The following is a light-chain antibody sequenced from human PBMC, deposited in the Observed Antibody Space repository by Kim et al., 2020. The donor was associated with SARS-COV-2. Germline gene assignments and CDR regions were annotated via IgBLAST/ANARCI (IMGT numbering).Light chain of an antibody. CDR2: YDS. V-gene: IGLV3-21*04. Sequence: GKTARITCGGNNMGSKSVHWYQQKPGQAPVLVIYYDSDRPSGIPERFSGSNSGNTATLTISRVEAGDEADYYCQVWDSSSDHGDVVFGGGTQLTVL. CDR3: QVWDSSSDHGDVV. CDR1: NMGSKS. J-gene: IGLJ2*01.